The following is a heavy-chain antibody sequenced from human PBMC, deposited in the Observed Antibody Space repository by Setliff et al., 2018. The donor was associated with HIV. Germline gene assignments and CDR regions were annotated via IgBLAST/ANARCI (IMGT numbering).Heavy chain of an antibody. J-gene: IGHJ4*02. CDR2: ISVSGGST. V-gene: IGHV3-23*01. Sequence: GYMFIAYGMSWVRQAPGKGLEWVSSISVSGGSTYYADSEKGRFTISKDNSKNTLYLQMTRLRDEDTAVYYCAKDSDAYNLDYWGQGALVTVSS. CDR3: AKDSDAYNLDY. D-gene: IGHD4-4*01. CDR1: GYMFIAYG.